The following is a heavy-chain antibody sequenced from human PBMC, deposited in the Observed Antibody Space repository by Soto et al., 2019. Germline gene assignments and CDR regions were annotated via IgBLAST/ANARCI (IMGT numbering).Heavy chain of an antibody. CDR1: GGSIDGYY. V-gene: IGHV4-59*01. D-gene: IGHD2-15*01. CDR3: ARVRVAILPPATVFESWFDP. CDR2: ISYSGST. J-gene: IGHJ5*02. Sequence: PSETLSLTCTVSGGSIDGYYWSWIRQPPGKGQEWIGYISYSGSTNYNPSLKSRVTISVDTSKNQFSLKLSSVTAADTAVYYCARVRVAILPPATVFESWFDPWGQGTLVTVSS.